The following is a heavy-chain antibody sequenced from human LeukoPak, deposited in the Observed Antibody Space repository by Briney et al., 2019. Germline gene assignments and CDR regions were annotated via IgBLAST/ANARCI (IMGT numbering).Heavy chain of an antibody. CDR1: RFPFSTYA. D-gene: IGHD6-13*01. CDR2: ISGSGGGT. CDR3: AKDSRHLSSTRGGLKESRGGFSDY. V-gene: IGHV3-23*01. J-gene: IGHJ4*02. Sequence: GALSLSCAGSRFPFSTYAMSWVRQAPGKGREWVSNISGSGGGTYFADSVKGRFTISRDNSKNTLYLQMNNLRAEDTAVYYCAKDSRHLSSTRGGLKESRGGFSDYWGQGTLVTVSS.